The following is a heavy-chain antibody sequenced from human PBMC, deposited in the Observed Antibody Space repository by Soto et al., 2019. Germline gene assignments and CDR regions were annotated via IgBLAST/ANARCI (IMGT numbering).Heavy chain of an antibody. Sequence: GGSLRLSCAASGFTFSSYAMHWVRQAPGKGLEWVAVISYDGSNKYYADSVKGRFTISRDNSKNTLYLQMNSLRAEDTAVYYCARDKNYYDSSGYYPGSVDYWGQGTLVTVSS. V-gene: IGHV3-30-3*01. D-gene: IGHD3-22*01. CDR2: ISYDGSNK. CDR3: ARDKNYYDSSGYYPGSVDY. J-gene: IGHJ4*02. CDR1: GFTFSSYA.